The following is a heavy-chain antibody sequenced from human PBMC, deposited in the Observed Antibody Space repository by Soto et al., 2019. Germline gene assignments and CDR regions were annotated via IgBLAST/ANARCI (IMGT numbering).Heavy chain of an antibody. Sequence: SETLSLTCTVSGGSISSSSYYWGWIRQPPGKGLEWIGSIYYSGSTYYNPSLKSRVTISVDTSKNQFSLKLSSVTAADTAVYYCARRVGDSSWDRDDPWGQGTLVTVSS. CDR3: ARRVGDSSWDRDDP. J-gene: IGHJ5*02. V-gene: IGHV4-39*01. CDR2: IYYSGST. CDR1: GGSISSSSYY. D-gene: IGHD6-13*01.